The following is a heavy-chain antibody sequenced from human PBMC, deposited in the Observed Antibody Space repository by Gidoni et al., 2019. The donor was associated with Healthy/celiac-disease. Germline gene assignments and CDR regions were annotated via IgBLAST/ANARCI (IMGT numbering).Heavy chain of an antibody. CDR3: ARIRSGYYHDAFDI. V-gene: IGHV3-21*01. CDR1: GFTFSSYS. CDR2: ISSSSSYI. Sequence: EVQLVESGGGLVKPGGSLSLSCAASGFTFSSYSMNWVRQAPGKGLEWVSSISSSSSYIYYADSVKGRFTISRDNAKNSLYLQMNSLRAEDTAVYYCARIRSGYYHDAFDIWGQGTMVTVSS. D-gene: IGHD3-3*01. J-gene: IGHJ3*02.